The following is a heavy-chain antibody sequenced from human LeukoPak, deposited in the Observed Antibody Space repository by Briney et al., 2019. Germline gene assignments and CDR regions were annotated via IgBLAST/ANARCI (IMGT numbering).Heavy chain of an antibody. D-gene: IGHD3-22*01. Sequence: GGSLRLSCAASGFTFDDYAMHWVRQAPGKGLEWVSGISWNSGSIGYADSVKGRFTISRDNAKNSLNLQMNSLRAEDTALYYCAKGSMIVVVTYFDYWGQGTLVTVSS. J-gene: IGHJ4*02. CDR2: ISWNSGSI. CDR3: AKGSMIVVVTYFDY. V-gene: IGHV3-9*01. CDR1: GFTFDDYA.